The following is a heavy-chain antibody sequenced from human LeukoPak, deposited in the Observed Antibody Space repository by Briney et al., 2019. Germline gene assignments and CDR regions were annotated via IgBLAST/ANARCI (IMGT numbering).Heavy chain of an antibody. CDR2: ISAYNGNT. CDR1: GYTFTSYG. V-gene: IGHV1-18*01. Sequence: ASVKVSCKASGYTFTSYGISWVRQAPGQGLEWMGWISAYNGNTNYAQKLQGRVTMTTDTSTSTAYMELRSLRSDDTAVYYCARDWIYRPENVCDYWGQGTLVTVSS. J-gene: IGHJ4*02. D-gene: IGHD5-12*01. CDR3: ARDWIYRPENVCDY.